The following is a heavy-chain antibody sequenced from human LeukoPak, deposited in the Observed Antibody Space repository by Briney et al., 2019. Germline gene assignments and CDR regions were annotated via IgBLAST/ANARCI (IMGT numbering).Heavy chain of an antibody. CDR3: ARDGSSSPEPSYYYYYMDV. CDR2: IYTSGST. Sequence: SETLSLTCTVSGGSISSGGYYWSWIRQPAGKGLEWIGRIYTSGSTNYNPSLKSRVTMSVDTSKNQFSLKLSSVTAADTAVYYCARDGSSSPEPSYYYYYMDVWGKGTTVTVSS. J-gene: IGHJ6*03. CDR1: GGSISSGGYY. V-gene: IGHV4-61*02. D-gene: IGHD6-6*01.